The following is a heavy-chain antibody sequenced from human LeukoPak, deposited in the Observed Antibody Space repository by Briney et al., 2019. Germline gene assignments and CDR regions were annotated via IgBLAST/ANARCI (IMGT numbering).Heavy chain of an antibody. CDR2: IYSGGST. D-gene: IGHD2-8*01. Sequence: GESLKISCAASGITVSNNYMNWVRQAPGKGLEWVSLIYSGGSTYYADSVKGRFTISRDNSKNTLYLQMNSLRAEDTAVYYCANVRPLNDYWGQGTLVTVSS. CDR3: ANVRPLNDY. V-gene: IGHV3-53*01. CDR1: GITVSNNY. J-gene: IGHJ4*02.